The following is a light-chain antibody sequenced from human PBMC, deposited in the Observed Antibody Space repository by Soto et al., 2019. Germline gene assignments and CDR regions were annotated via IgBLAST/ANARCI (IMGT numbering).Light chain of an antibody. V-gene: IGKV3-15*01. J-gene: IGKJ1*01. CDR3: QQYNNWPPWT. CDR1: QSVSRSN. CDR2: GAS. Sequence: EIVLTQSPDTLSLSPGERATVSCRASQSVSRSNLAWYQHKPGHAPRLLIYGASTRATGIPARFSGSGSGTEFTLTISSLQSEDFAVYYCQQYNNWPPWTFGQGTKVDIK.